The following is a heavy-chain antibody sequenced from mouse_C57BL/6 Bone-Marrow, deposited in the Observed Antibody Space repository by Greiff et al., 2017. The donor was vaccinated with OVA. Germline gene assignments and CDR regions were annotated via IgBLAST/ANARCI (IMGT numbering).Heavy chain of an antibody. CDR1: GYTFTSYW. CDR2: IDPSDSYT. CDR3: ASWGTTVVEGYYFDY. D-gene: IGHD1-1*01. V-gene: IGHV1-59*01. J-gene: IGHJ2*01. Sequence: QVQLQQPGAELVRPGTSVKLSCKASGYTFTSYWMPWVKQRPGQGLEWIGVIDPSDSYTNYNQKFKGKATLTVDTSSSTAYMQLSSLTSEDSAVYYCASWGTTVVEGYYFDYWGKAPLSQSPQ.